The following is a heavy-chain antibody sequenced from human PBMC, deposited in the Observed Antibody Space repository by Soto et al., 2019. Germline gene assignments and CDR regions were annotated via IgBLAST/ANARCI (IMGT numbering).Heavy chain of an antibody. D-gene: IGHD2-2*01. J-gene: IGHJ6*02. CDR1: GVSVMSHF. CDR3: LRLQGSCITNGCYGHYAMDV. V-gene: IGHV4-59*08. Sequence: SLTCTVSGVSVMSHFCNWIRQPLGTGLAWIGYIYYSGSTYYNPSLKSRLTVSVDTSKNQFSLKVSSVTAADTAVYYCLRLQGSCITNGCYGHYAMDVWGQGTTVTVSS. CDR2: IYYSGST.